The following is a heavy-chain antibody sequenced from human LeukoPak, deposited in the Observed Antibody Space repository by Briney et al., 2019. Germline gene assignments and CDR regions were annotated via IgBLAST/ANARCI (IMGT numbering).Heavy chain of an antibody. Sequence: ASVKVSCQASVYTFTSYDINWVRQATGQRLDWMGWMNPNSGNTGYAQKFQGRVTITRNTSISTAYMELSSLRSEDTAVYYCARGQAAAADFDYWGQGTLVTISS. CDR3: ARGQAAAADFDY. CDR1: VYTFTSYD. J-gene: IGHJ4*02. D-gene: IGHD6-13*01. V-gene: IGHV1-8*03. CDR2: MNPNSGNT.